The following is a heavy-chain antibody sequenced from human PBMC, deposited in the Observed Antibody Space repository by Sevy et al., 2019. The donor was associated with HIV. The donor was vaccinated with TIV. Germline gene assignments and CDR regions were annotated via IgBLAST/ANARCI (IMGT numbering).Heavy chain of an antibody. V-gene: IGHV3-30*02. CDR2: IRYDGSNK. Sequence: GGSLRLSCAASGFTLSTYDMHWVRQAPGKGLEWVAYIRYDGSNKYYADSVRGRFTISRDNSKNTLYLQMNSLRADDXXXXXXXXXXXXXXXXXXXXXYYYGVDVWGQGTTVTVSS. J-gene: IGHJ6*02. CDR3: XXXXXXXXXXXXXXXYYYGVDV. CDR1: GFTLSTYD.